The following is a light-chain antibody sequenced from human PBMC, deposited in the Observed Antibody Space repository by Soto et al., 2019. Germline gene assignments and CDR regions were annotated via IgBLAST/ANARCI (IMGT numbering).Light chain of an antibody. CDR3: QQYNSYPLT. Sequence: DIQMTHSPSTLSPSVGDRLTITCRASQSISNWLAWYQQKPGKAPKLLIYKASTLKSGVPSRFSGSGSGTEFTLIISRLQPDDFATYYCQQYNSYPLTFGEGTKVDIK. V-gene: IGKV1-5*03. CDR1: QSISNW. J-gene: IGKJ4*01. CDR2: KAS.